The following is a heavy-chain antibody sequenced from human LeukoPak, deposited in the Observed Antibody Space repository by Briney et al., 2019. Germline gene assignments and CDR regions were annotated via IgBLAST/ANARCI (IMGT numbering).Heavy chain of an antibody. V-gene: IGHV3-30*02. CDR1: GFIFSSYG. CDR3: AKDNHHSIAVASGLDY. Sequence: GVSLRLSCAASGFIFSSYGMHWVRQAPGKGLEWVAHIRNDGSNEYYAESVKGRLTISRDNSKNTLYPQMNSLRAEDTAVYYCAKDNHHSIAVASGLDYWGQGTLVAVSS. J-gene: IGHJ4*02. CDR2: IRNDGSNE. D-gene: IGHD6-19*01.